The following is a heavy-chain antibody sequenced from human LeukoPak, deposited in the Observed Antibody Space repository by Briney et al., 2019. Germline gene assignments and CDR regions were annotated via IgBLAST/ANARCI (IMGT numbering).Heavy chain of an antibody. CDR3: AKVASGATAPPDH. CDR2: VSGSGSST. Sequence: GGTLRLSCVASGXTFSTYALSWVRQAPGKGLELVWAVSGSGSSTFYADSVKDRLTIPRDNSTNTLYLQMNSLRAEDTAVYYCAKVASGATAPPDHWGQGTLVTVSS. J-gene: IGHJ4*02. CDR1: GXTFSTYA. D-gene: IGHD5-12*01. V-gene: IGHV3-23*01.